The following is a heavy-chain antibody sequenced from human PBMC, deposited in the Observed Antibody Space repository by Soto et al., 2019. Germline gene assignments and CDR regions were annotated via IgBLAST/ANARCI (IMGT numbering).Heavy chain of an antibody. J-gene: IGHJ5*02. CDR2: ISIYSGDT. D-gene: IGHD5-12*01. Sequence: QVHLVQSGVEVKTHGASVKVSCQASGYTFFTYDISWVRQAPGQGLEWLGWISIYSGDTKYAQKFQGRVTMTTDTATTTADLELRSLSSDDTAVYYCARHHGPTTSENWFDPWGQGTLVTVSS. CDR3: ARHHGPTTSENWFDP. CDR1: GYTFFTYD. V-gene: IGHV1-18*01.